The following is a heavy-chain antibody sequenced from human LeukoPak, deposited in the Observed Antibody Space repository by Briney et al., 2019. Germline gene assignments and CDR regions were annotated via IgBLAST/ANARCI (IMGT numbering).Heavy chain of an antibody. D-gene: IGHD4-23*01. CDR3: ARDRGDYGGSLLVYYFDL. J-gene: IGHJ2*01. CDR1: GFTFSSYA. CDR2: ISGSGGST. V-gene: IGHV3-23*01. Sequence: GGSLRLSCAASGFTFSSYAMSWVRQAPGKGLEWVSAISGSGGSTYYADSVKGRFTISRDNSKNTLYLQMNSLRPEDTAVYYCARDRGDYGGSLLVYYFDLWGRGTLVTVSS.